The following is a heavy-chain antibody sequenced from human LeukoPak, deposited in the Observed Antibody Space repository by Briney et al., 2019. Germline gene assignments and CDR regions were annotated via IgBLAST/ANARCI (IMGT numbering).Heavy chain of an antibody. V-gene: IGHV3-21*01. CDR1: GFTFSSYS. CDR3: ARETITMVRGVIITSDY. D-gene: IGHD3-10*01. J-gene: IGHJ4*02. Sequence: GGSLRLSCAASGFTFSSYSMNWVRQAPGKGLEWVSSISSSSSYIYYADSVKGRFTISRDNAKNSLYLQMNSLRAEDTAVYYCARETITMVRGVIITSDYWGQGTLVTVSS. CDR2: ISSSSSYI.